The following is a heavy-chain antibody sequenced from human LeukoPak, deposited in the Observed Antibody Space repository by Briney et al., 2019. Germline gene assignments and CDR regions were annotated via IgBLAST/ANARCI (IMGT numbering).Heavy chain of an antibody. Sequence: SETLSLTCSVSGGSISSYYWSWIRQPAGKGLEWIGRIHTGGNTNYNPSLKSRVTISVDTSKKQFSLELSSVTAADTAVYYCARGRVGAGTGDYWGQGTLVTVSS. V-gene: IGHV4-4*07. CDR2: IHTGGNT. CDR1: GGSISSYY. J-gene: IGHJ4*02. D-gene: IGHD6-13*01. CDR3: ARGRVGAGTGDY.